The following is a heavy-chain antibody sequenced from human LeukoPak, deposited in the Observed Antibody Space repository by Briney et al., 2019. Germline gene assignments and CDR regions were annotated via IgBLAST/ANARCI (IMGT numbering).Heavy chain of an antibody. CDR3: ARDPPGRWGQSGASTLDY. V-gene: IGHV4-38-2*02. CDR2: IYHSGST. J-gene: IGHJ4*02. CDR1: GYSISSGYY. D-gene: IGHD1-26*01. Sequence: SETLSLTCAVSGYSISSGYYWGWIRQPPGKGLEWIGSIYHSGSTYYNPSLKSRVTISVDTSKNQFSLKLSSVTAADTAVYHCARDPPGRWGQSGASTLDYWGQGTLVTVSS.